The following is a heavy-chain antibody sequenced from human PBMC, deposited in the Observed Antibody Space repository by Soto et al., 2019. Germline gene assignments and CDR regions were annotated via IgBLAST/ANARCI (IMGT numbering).Heavy chain of an antibody. Sequence: EVQLLESGGGLVQPGGSLRLSCAASGFIFSSYAMSWVRQAPGKGLEWVSAISGSGTTAYYADSVKGRFTFSRDNSKKNCYLEMERLRGEDTAVYYCGKTTDGWFSAFEIWGQGTMVTVSS. D-gene: IGHD6-19*01. J-gene: IGHJ3*02. V-gene: IGHV3-23*01. CDR2: ISGSGTTA. CDR3: GKTTDGWFSAFEI. CDR1: GFIFSSYA.